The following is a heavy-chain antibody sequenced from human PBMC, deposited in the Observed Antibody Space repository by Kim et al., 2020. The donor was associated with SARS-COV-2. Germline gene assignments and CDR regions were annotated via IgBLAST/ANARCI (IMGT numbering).Heavy chain of an antibody. J-gene: IGHJ4*02. CDR2: ISGSGVRT. V-gene: IGHV3-23*01. CDR3: DASDY. CDR1: GFTFSTYA. Sequence: GGSLRLSCAASGFTFSTYAMSWARQAPGKGLEWVSTISGSGVRTHYADSVNGRFTISRDNSKNTLFLQMNSLRDEDTAVYYCDASDYWGQGSLVTVSS.